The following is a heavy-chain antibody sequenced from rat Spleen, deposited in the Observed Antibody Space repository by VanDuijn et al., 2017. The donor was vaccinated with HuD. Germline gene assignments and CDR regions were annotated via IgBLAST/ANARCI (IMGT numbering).Heavy chain of an antibody. CDR2: IWGDGST. CDR3: ARAGGYYSSYRGYVMDA. D-gene: IGHD1-2*01. CDR1: GFSLTSYH. J-gene: IGHJ4*01. Sequence: QVQLKESGPGLVKPSETLSLTCTVSGFSLTSYHVSWVRQPPGKGLEWMGVIWGDGSTAYNSALKSRLSISRDTSKSQVFLKMNSLQTEDTATYYCARAGGYYSSYRGYVMDAWGQGASVTVSS. V-gene: IGHV2-32*01.